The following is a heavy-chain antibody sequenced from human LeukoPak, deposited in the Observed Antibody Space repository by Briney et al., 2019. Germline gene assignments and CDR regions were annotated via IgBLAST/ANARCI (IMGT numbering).Heavy chain of an antibody. CDR1: GGSLNDYF. CDR2: INHVGGT. V-gene: IGHV4-34*01. D-gene: IGHD1/OR15-1a*01. J-gene: IGHJ3*02. Sequence: SETLSLTCGVHGGSLNDYFWTWIRQPPGKGLEWIGEINHVGGTNYSPSLRSRVTISIDTSKNQFSLKLTSVTAADTASYYCARERVGGNRRDDSSIWAQGTMVTVSS. CDR3: ARERVGGNRRDDSSI.